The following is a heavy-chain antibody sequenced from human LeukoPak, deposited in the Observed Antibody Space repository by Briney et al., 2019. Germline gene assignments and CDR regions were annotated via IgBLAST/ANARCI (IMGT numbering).Heavy chain of an antibody. D-gene: IGHD6-19*01. CDR1: GFTFSRYG. J-gene: IGHJ4*02. V-gene: IGHV3-33*01. CDR3: ARVLGGSGWYGDYFDY. CDR2: IWSDGTNK. Sequence: GGSLRLSCAASGFTFSRYGMHWVRQAPGKGLEWVAVIWSDGTNKYYADSVKGRFTISRDNAKNTLYLQMNSLRAEDTAVYYCARVLGGSGWYGDYFDYWGQGTLVTVSS.